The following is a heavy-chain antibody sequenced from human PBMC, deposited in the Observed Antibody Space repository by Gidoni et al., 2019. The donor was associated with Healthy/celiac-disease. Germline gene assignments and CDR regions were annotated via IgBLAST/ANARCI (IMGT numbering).Heavy chain of an antibody. D-gene: IGHD2-2*01. V-gene: IGHV3-15*07. Sequence: EVQLVESGGGLVKPGGSLRLSCAASGFTFSTAWMNWVRQAPGKALEWVGRIKSKTDGGTTDYAAPVKGRFTISRDDLKNTLYLQMNSLKTEDTAVYYCTTDIVVVPAALSYYFDYWGQGTLVTVSS. J-gene: IGHJ4*02. CDR3: TTDIVVVPAALSYYFDY. CDR1: GFTFSTAW. CDR2: IKSKTDGGTT.